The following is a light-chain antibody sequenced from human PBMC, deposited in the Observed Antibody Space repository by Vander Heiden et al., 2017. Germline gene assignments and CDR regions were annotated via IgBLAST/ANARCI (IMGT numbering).Light chain of an antibody. CDR1: RRDVDIDNY. J-gene: IGLJ2*01. Sequence: QSALTQPASVSGSPGQSITISCTGTRRDVDIDNYVYWYQQPPGIAPKLMIYEVTNRPSGGSNRFSGSKSGNTASRTSSGLQSEDEDDYYCASYTTIDTKVFGGGTKLTVL. V-gene: IGLV2-14*01. CDR3: ASYTTIDTKV. CDR2: EVT.